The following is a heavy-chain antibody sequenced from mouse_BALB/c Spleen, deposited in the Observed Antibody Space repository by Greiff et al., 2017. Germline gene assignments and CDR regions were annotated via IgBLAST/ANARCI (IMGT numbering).Heavy chain of an antibody. CDR2: INPYNGDT. Sequence: VQLQQSGPELVKPGASVKISCKASGYSFTGYFMNWVMQSHGKSLEWIGRINPYNGDTFYNQKFKGKATLTVDKSSSTAYMQLSSLTSEDSAVYFCARWDYYGYYFDYWGQGTTLTVSS. CDR1: GYSFTGYF. J-gene: IGHJ2*01. CDR3: ARWDYYGYYFDY. D-gene: IGHD1-2*01. V-gene: IGHV1-20*01.